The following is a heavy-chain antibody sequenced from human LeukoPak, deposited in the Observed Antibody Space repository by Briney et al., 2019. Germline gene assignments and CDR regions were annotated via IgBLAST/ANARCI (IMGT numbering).Heavy chain of an antibody. J-gene: IGHJ1*01. D-gene: IGHD2-2*01. CDR2: ISGSGGST. V-gene: IGHV3-23*01. CDR3: AKDFPPGDQLPKYFHH. CDR1: GFSVTNNY. Sequence: GGSLRLSCAVSGFSVTNNYMSWVCQAPGKGLEWVSFISGSGGSTYYADSVRGRSTISRDNSKNTLYLQMNSLRAEDTAVYFCAKDFPPGDQLPKYFHHWGQGTLVAVSS.